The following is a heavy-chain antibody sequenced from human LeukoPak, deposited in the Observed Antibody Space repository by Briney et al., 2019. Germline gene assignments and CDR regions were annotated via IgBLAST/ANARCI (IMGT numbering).Heavy chain of an antibody. J-gene: IGHJ4*02. CDR3: ARVQDYDFWSGYPAGYYFDY. CDR2: ISSSSSTI. Sequence: GRSLRLSCAASGFTFDDYAMNWVRQAPGKGLEWVSYISSSSSTIYYADSVKGRFTISRDNAKNSLYLQMNSLRAEDTAVYYCARVQDYDFWSGYPAGYYFDYWGQGTLVTVSS. V-gene: IGHV3-48*01. CDR1: GFTFDDYA. D-gene: IGHD3-3*01.